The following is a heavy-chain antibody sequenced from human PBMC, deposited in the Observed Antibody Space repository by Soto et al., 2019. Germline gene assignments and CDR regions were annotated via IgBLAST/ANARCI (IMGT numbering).Heavy chain of an antibody. D-gene: IGHD6-13*01. CDR2: TYYRSKWYN. Sequence: LLQNPSLTCAISVDSVSSNSAAWKWIRQSPSRGLEWLGRTYYRSKWYNDYAVSVKSRITIKTDTSKNQFYLQLNSVTPEDTAVYYGARVRRVAAGRVDYDYGGQGTWVTVS. J-gene: IGHJ4*02. CDR3: ARVRRVAAGRVDYDY. CDR1: VDSVSSNSAA. V-gene: IGHV6-1*01.